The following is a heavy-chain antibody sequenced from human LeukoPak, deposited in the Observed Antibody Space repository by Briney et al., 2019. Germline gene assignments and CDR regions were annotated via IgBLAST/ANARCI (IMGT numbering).Heavy chain of an antibody. D-gene: IGHD3-10*01. CDR2: IYHSGST. CDR1: GGSISSSNW. Sequence: LETLSLTCAVSGGSISSSNWCSWVRQPPGKGLEWIGEIYHSGSTNYNPSLKSRVTISVDKSKNKFSLKLSSVTAADTAVYYCASLYGSGTYYYMDVWGKGTTVTVSS. V-gene: IGHV4-4*02. CDR3: ASLYGSGTYYYMDV. J-gene: IGHJ6*03.